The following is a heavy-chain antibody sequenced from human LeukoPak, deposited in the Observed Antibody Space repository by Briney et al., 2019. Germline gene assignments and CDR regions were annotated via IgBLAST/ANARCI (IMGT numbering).Heavy chain of an antibody. CDR1: GYTFTSYG. V-gene: IGHV1-18*01. CDR3: ARGPAEYSSSWYPD. CDR2: ISAYNGNT. D-gene: IGHD6-13*01. J-gene: IGHJ4*02. Sequence: REASVKVSCKASGYTFTSYGISWVRQAPGQGLEWMGWISAYNGNTNYAQKLQGRVTVTTDTSTSTAYMELRSLRSDDTAVYYCARGPAEYSSSWYPDWGQGTLVTVSS.